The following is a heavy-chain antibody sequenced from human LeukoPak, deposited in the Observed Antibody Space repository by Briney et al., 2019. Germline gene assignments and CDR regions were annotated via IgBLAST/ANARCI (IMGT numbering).Heavy chain of an antibody. V-gene: IGHV3-74*01. CDR1: GFTFSSYW. D-gene: IGHD1-26*01. Sequence: GGSLRLSCVASGFTFSSYWMHWVRQDPRKGLVWVSRISGDGRNINYADSVRGRFTISRDNAKNTLYLQMNSLRAEDTAVYYCARELRRVGAMIDYWGQGTLVTVSS. CDR3: ARELRRVGAMIDY. CDR2: ISGDGRNI. J-gene: IGHJ4*02.